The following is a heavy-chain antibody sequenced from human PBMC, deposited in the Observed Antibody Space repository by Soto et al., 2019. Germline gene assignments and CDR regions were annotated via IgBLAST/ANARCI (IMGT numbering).Heavy chain of an antibody. CDR2: MNPNSGNT. Sequence: ASVKVSGKASGYTFTSYDINWVRQATGKGLEWMGWMNPNSGNTGYAQKFQGRVTMTRNTSISTAYMELSSLRSEDTAVYYCARVGVKRAFDYWGQGTLVTVSS. V-gene: IGHV1-8*01. CDR3: ARVGVKRAFDY. D-gene: IGHD2-8*01. CDR1: GYTFTSYD. J-gene: IGHJ4*02.